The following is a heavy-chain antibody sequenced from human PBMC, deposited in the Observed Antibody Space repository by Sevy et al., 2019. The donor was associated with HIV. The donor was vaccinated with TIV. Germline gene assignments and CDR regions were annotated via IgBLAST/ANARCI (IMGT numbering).Heavy chain of an antibody. V-gene: IGHV3-30-3*01. CDR3: AREGNMLI. CDR2: ISYDGSNK. J-gene: IGHJ3*02. D-gene: IGHD2-8*01. Sequence: GGSLRVSCAASGFTFSSYAMHWVRQAPGKGLEWVAVISYDGSNKYYADSVKGRFTISRDNSKNTLYLQMNSLRAEDTAVYYCAREGNMLIRGQGTMVTVSS. CDR1: GFTFSSYA.